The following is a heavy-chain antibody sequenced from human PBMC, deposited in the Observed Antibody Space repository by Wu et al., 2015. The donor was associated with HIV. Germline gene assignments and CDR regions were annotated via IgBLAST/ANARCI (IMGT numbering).Heavy chain of an antibody. CDR2: INPNSGGT. CDR3: ARAPPLCRGDCYQDY. Sequence: QVQLVQSGAEVKKPGASVKVSCKASGYTFTGYYMHWVRQAPGQGLEWMGWINPNSGGTNYAQKFQGRVTMTRDTSISTAYMELSRLRSDDTAVYYCARAPPLCRGDCYQDYWGQGTLVTVSS. V-gene: IGHV1-2*02. D-gene: IGHD2-21*01. CDR1: GYTFTGYY. J-gene: IGHJ4*02.